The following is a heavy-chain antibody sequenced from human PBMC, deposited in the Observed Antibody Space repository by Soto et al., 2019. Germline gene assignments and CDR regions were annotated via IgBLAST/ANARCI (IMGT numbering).Heavy chain of an antibody. CDR1: GGTFRSYA. Sequence: SVKVSYQASGGTFRSYAISLLRQAPGQALEGMGGIIPIFGTANYAQKFQGRVTITADESTSTAYMELSSLRSEDTAVYYCARXHLDYYDSSRYYYIPHYWGQGTLVTVSS. J-gene: IGHJ4*02. V-gene: IGHV1-69*13. D-gene: IGHD3-22*01. CDR2: IIPIFGTA. CDR3: ARXHLDYYDSSRYYYIPHY.